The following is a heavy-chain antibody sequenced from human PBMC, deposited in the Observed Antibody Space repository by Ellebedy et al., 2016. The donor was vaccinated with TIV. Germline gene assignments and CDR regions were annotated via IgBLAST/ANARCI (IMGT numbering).Heavy chain of an antibody. D-gene: IGHD3-10*01. J-gene: IGHJ5*02. CDR1: GESVSSNSAA. CDR3: ARWFGELLYVRWFDT. V-gene: IGHV6-1*01. CDR2: TYYKSTWYS. Sequence: SQTLSLTCAISGESVSSNSAAWNWIRQSPSRGLEWLGRTYYKSTWYSDYAVSVKSRITINPDTSKNQFSLQLKSVTPDDTAVYYCARWFGELLYVRWFDTWGQGTLVTVSS.